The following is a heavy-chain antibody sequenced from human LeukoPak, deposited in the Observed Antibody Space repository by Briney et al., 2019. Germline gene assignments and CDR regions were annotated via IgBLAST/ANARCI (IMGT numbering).Heavy chain of an antibody. Sequence: SQTLSLTCTVSGGSISSGSYCWSWIRQPAGKGLEWIGHIHTSGNTNYNSSLKSRVTISVDTSKNQFSLKLSSVTAADTAVYYCARCRYYYDRYMDVWGKGTTVTVSS. CDR2: IHTSGNT. V-gene: IGHV4-61*09. CDR1: GGSISSGSYC. J-gene: IGHJ6*03. D-gene: IGHD3-22*01. CDR3: ARCRYYYDRYMDV.